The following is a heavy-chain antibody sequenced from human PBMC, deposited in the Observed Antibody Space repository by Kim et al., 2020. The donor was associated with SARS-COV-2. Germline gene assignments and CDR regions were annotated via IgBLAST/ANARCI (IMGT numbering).Heavy chain of an antibody. V-gene: IGHV1-18*01. D-gene: IGHD3-3*01. Sequence: ASVKVSCKASGYTFTSYGISWVRQAPGQGLEWMGWISAYNGNTNYAQKLQGRVTMTTDTSTSPAYMELRSLRSDATAGYYFARERFTIFGVAAQGVASWG. CDR1: GYTFTSYG. J-gene: IGHJ5*01. CDR2: ISAYNGNT. CDR3: ARERFTIFGVAAQGVAS.